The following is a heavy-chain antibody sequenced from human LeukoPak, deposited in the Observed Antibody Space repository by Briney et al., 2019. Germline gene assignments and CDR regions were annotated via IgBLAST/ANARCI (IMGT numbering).Heavy chain of an antibody. CDR1: GFTFSSYG. D-gene: IGHD2-2*01. CDR2: ISYDGSNK. V-gene: IGHV3-30*18. J-gene: IGHJ4*02. Sequence: GGSLRLSCAASGFTFSSYGMHWVRQAPGKGLEWVAVISYDGSNKYYADSVKGRFTISRDNSKNTLYLQMNSLRAEDTAVYYCAKDPNLGYCSSTSCHPLFDYWGQGTLVTVSS. CDR3: AKDPNLGYCSSTSCHPLFDY.